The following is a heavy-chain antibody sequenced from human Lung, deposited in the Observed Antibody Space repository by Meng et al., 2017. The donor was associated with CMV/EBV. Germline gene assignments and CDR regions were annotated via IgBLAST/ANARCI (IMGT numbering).Heavy chain of an antibody. Sequence: VQLVQSGSELKKPGDSVKVPCQAAGYTFTSSSMNWVRHAPGQGLEWMGWININTGNPTYAQGFTGRFVFSLDTSVSTAYLQIDSLKADDTAVYYCARGNGWRFDYWGQGTLVTVSS. CDR1: GYTFTSSS. J-gene: IGHJ4*02. D-gene: IGHD6-19*01. V-gene: IGHV7-4-1*01. CDR3: ARGNGWRFDY. CDR2: ININTGNP.